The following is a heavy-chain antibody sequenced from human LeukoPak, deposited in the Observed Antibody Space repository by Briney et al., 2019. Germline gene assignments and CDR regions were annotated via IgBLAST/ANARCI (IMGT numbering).Heavy chain of an antibody. CDR1: GYTFTGYY. D-gene: IGHD6-19*01. Sequence: ASVKVSCKASGYTFTGYYMHWVRQAPGQGLEWMGIINPSGGSTSYAQKFQGRVTMTRDMSTSTVYMELSSLRSEDTAVYYCARDKIAVAGGNWFDPWGQGTLVTVSS. CDR2: INPSGGST. V-gene: IGHV1-46*01. J-gene: IGHJ5*02. CDR3: ARDKIAVAGGNWFDP.